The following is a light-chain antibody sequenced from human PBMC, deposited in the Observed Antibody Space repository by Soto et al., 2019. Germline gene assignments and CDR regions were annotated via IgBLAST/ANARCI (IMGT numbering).Light chain of an antibody. CDR3: TSYTTSNTFYV. V-gene: IGLV2-14*01. Sequence: ALAQPASVSGSPGQSITISCTGTSSDVGGYNYVSWYQQRPGKAPKLMIYEVSNRPSGVSNRFSGSKSGNTASLTISGLQAEDEADYYCTSYTTSNTFYVFGTGTKVTVL. CDR2: EVS. CDR1: SSDVGGYNY. J-gene: IGLJ1*01.